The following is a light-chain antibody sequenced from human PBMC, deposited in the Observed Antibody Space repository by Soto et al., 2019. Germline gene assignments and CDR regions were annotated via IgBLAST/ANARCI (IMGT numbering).Light chain of an antibody. CDR2: EAS. J-gene: IGKJ1*01. CDR1: QSTSTW. V-gene: IGKV1-5*03. CDR3: QQYITYPYA. Sequence: DIQMTQSPSTLSASVGDSVTITCRASQSTSTWLAWYQQRPGKTPKLLISEASKLESGVPSRFSGSGSGTEFTLTISSLQPDDFATYYCQQYITYPYAFGQGTKVEIK.